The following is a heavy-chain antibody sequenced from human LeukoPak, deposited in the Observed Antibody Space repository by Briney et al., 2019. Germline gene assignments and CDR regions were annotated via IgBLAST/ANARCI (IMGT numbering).Heavy chain of an antibody. D-gene: IGHD4-23*01. CDR2: IRYDGSNK. Sequence: GGSLRLSCAASGLTLSNVWMNWVRQAPGKGLEWVAFIRYDGSNKYYADSVKGRLTISRDNSKNTLYLQMNSLRAEDTAVYYCAKDYGGKSGDALDIWGQGTMVTVSS. J-gene: IGHJ3*02. V-gene: IGHV3-30*02. CDR3: AKDYGGKSGDALDI. CDR1: GLTLSNVW.